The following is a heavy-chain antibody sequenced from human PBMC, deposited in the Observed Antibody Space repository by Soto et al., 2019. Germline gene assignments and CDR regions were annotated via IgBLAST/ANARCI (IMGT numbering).Heavy chain of an antibody. V-gene: IGHV1-69*12. CDR2: IIPIFGTA. CDR1: RGTFSSYA. Sequence: QVQLVQSGAEVKKPGSSVKVSCKASRGTFSSYAISWVRQAPGQGLEWMGGIIPIFGTANYAQKFQGRVTITADESTSTAYMELSSLRSEDTAVYYCARTGSIAARPGGNYYYGMDVWGQGTTVTVSS. J-gene: IGHJ6*02. D-gene: IGHD6-6*01. CDR3: ARTGSIAARPGGNYYYGMDV.